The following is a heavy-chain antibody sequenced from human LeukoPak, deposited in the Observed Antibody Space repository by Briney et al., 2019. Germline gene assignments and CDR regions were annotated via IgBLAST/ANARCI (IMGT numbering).Heavy chain of an antibody. J-gene: IGHJ3*02. Sequence: SETLSLTCTVSGGSISSGGYYWSWIRQPPGKGLEWIGYIYHSGSTYYNPSLKSRVTISVDRSKNQFSLKLSSVTAADTAVYYCARENYYDSSGYYLHGAFDIWGQGTMVTVSS. CDR2: IYHSGST. CDR3: ARENYYDSSGYYLHGAFDI. D-gene: IGHD3-22*01. V-gene: IGHV4-30-2*01. CDR1: GGSISSGGYY.